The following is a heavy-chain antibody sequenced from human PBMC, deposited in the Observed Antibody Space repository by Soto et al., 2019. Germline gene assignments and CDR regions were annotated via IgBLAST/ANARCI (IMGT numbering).Heavy chain of an antibody. V-gene: IGHV1-2*04. J-gene: IGHJ6*02. CDR3: ARGGYWNDDYYYYYGMDV. D-gene: IGHD1-1*01. CDR2: INPNSGGT. Sequence: QVQLVQSGAEVKKPGASVKVSCKASGYTFTGYYMHWVRQAPGQGLEWMGWINPNSGGTNYAQKFQGWVTMTRDTSISTGYMELSRLRSDDTAVYYYARGGYWNDDYYYYYGMDVWGQGTTVTVSS. CDR1: GYTFTGYY.